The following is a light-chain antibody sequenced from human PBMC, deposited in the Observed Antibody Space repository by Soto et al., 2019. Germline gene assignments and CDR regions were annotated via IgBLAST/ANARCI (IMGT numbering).Light chain of an antibody. V-gene: IGKV1-33*01. CDR2: DVS. Sequence: DIQMTQSPSSLSASVGDRVTITCQASQDITKYLNWYQQKPGAAPKLLIYDVSMLETGVPSRFSGSGTGTDFTFTISSLQPEDIATYYFQQYDKLPLTFGQGTKLKIK. CDR3: QQYDKLPLT. J-gene: IGKJ2*01. CDR1: QDITKY.